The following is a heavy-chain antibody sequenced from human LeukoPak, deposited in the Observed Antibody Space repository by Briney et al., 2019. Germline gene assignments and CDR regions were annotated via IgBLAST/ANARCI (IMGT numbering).Heavy chain of an antibody. CDR3: ARDPFDAFDI. CDR2: IYSGGST. J-gene: IGHJ3*02. CDR1: GFTVSSNY. V-gene: IGHV3-66*02. Sequence: GGSLRLSCAASGFTVSSNYMSWVRQAPGKGLEWGSVIYSGGSTYYADSVKGRFTISRDNSMNTLYLQMNSLRAEDTAVYYCARDPFDAFDIWGQGTMVTVSS.